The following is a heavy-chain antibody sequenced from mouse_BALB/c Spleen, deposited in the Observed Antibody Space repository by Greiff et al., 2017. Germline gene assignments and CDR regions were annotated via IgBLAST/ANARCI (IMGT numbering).Heavy chain of an antibody. J-gene: IGHJ4*01. Sequence: EVKLVESGGDLVKPGGSLKLSCAASGFTFSSYGMSWVRQTPDKRLEWVATISSGGSYTYYPDSVKGRFTISRDNAKNTLYLQMSSLKSEDTAMYYCARHGDYGGQGTSVTVSS. CDR1: GFTFSSYG. CDR3: ARHGDY. CDR2: ISSGGSYT. D-gene: IGHD2-13*01. V-gene: IGHV5-6*01.